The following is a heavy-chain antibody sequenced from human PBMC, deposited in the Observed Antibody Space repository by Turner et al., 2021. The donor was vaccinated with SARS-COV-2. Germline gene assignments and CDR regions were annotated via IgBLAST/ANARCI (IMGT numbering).Heavy chain of an antibody. CDR1: GGSFSDYY. J-gene: IGHJ4*02. V-gene: IGHV4-59*01. Sequence: QVQLQESGPGLVKPSEALSLTCTVPGGSFSDYYWNWIRQPPGKGLEWIGYIYYSGSTNYNPSLKRRVTISVDTSKNQFSLKLSSVTAADTAVYYCARGLYFDWLPDYWGQGTLVTVSS. CDR3: ARGLYFDWLPDY. D-gene: IGHD3-9*01. CDR2: IYYSGST.